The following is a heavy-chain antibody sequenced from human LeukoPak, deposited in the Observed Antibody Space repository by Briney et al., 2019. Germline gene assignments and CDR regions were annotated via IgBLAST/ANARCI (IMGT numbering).Heavy chain of an antibody. V-gene: IGHV3-64*04. J-gene: IGHJ6*02. D-gene: IGHD2-15*01. CDR1: GFTFSSYA. CDR3: ARDKGYCSGGSCYSGYYYYYGMDV. Sequence: GGSLRLSCSASGFTFSSYAMHWVRQAPGKGLEYVSAISSNGGSTYYADSVKGRFTISRDNAKNTLYLQMNSLRAEDTAVYYCARDKGYCSGGSCYSGYYYYYGMDVWGQGTTVTVSS. CDR2: ISSNGGST.